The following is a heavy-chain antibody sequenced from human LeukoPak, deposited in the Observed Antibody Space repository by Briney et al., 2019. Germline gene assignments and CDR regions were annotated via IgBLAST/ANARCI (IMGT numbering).Heavy chain of an antibody. D-gene: IGHD3-10*01. V-gene: IGHV1-46*01. CDR3: ASRGAEGAFDI. CDR2: INPSGGST. J-gene: IGHJ3*02. CDR1: GYTFTSYY. Sequence: VSVKVSCKASGYTFTSYYMHWVRQAPGQGLEWMGIINPSGGSTSYAQKFQGRVTITTDESTSTAYMELSSLRSEDTAVYYCASRGAEGAFDIWGQGTMVTVSS.